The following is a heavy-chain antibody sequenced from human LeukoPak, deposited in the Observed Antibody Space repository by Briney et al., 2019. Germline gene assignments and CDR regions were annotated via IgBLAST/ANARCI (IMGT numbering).Heavy chain of an antibody. Sequence: GGSLRLSCAASGFTVSSSNYMNWVRQAPGKGLEWVSGIYTGGATYYTDSVKGRFTISRDNPNNTLYLQMHSLRAEDTAVYYCAREISRFGIWGQGTLVTVSS. V-gene: IGHV3-66*01. J-gene: IGHJ4*02. D-gene: IGHD3-16*01. CDR3: AREISRFGI. CDR1: GFTVSSSNY. CDR2: IYTGGAT.